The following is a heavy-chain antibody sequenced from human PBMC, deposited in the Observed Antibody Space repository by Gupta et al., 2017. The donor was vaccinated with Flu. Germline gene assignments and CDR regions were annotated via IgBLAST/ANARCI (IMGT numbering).Heavy chain of an antibody. CDR3: ARDVHSSSPNWYFDL. Sequence: QLVQAGAGVNKPGSSVKVSCKDSGGTFSSYAFPWVRKAPGQGLEWMGGIIPIFGTANYAQKCQGRVTSTADESASTAYMELSSLRSEETAVYYCARDVHSSSPNWYFDLWGRGTLVTVSS. CDR2: IIPIFGTA. V-gene: IGHV1-69*01. J-gene: IGHJ2*01. D-gene: IGHD6-6*01. CDR1: GGTFSSYA.